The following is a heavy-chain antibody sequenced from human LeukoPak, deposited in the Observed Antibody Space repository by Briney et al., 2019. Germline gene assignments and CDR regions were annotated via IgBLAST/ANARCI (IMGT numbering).Heavy chain of an antibody. CDR1: AFTFSDYY. CDR2: ISSSSSYT. J-gene: IGHJ4*02. D-gene: IGHD2-15*01. Sequence: GGSLRLSCAASAFTFSDYYMSWIRQAPGKGPEWVSYISSSSSYTNYADSVKGRFTISRDNSKNSLYLQMNSLRAEDTAVYYCARARYCGGSCYYFDCWGQGTLVTVSS. V-gene: IGHV3-11*05. CDR3: ARARYCGGSCYYFDC.